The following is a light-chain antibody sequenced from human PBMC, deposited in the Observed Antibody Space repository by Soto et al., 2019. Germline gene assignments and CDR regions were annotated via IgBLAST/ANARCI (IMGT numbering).Light chain of an antibody. J-gene: IGKJ1*01. V-gene: IGKV4-1*01. CDR2: WAA. Sequence: DIVMTQSPDSLAVSLGERATINCKSSQSVFSISNYKDYLAWYQQKPGQPPKLLIYWAATRESGVPDRFSGSGSGIDFTLTISSLQAEDVAVYYCQQYYRTPPWTFGQGTKVEIK. CDR1: QSVFSISNYKDY. CDR3: QQYYRTPPWT.